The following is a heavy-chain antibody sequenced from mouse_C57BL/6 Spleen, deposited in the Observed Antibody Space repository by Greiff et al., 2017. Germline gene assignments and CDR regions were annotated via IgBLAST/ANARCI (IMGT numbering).Heavy chain of an antibody. CDR2: ISYDGSN. CDR1: GYSITSGYY. Sequence: VQLKESGPGLVKPSQSLSLTCSVTGYSITSGYYWNWIRQFPGNKLVWMGYISYDGSNNYNPSLKNRISITRDTSKNQFFLKLNSVNTEDTATYYCVYDGYYACFAYWGQGTLVTVSA. CDR3: VYDGYYACFAY. V-gene: IGHV3-6*01. J-gene: IGHJ3*01. D-gene: IGHD2-3*01.